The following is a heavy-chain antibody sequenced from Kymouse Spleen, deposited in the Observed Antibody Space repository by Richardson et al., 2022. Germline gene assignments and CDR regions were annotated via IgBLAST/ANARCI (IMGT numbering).Heavy chain of an antibody. CDR3: ARDPLLY*WCMSLLLLRYGR. CDR1: GGSFSGYY. CDR2: INHSGST. Sequence: QVQLQQWGAGLLKPSETLSLTCAVYGGSFSGYYWSWIRQPPGKGLEWIGEINHSGSTNYNPSLKSRVTISVDTSKNQFSLKLSSVTAADTAVYYCARDPLLY*WCMSLLLLRYGRLGPRDHGHRLL. J-gene: IGHJ6*02. D-gene: IGHD2-8*01. V-gene: IGHV4-34*01.